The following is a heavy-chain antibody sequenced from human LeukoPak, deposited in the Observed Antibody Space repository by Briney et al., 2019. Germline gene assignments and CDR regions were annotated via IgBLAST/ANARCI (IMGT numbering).Heavy chain of an antibody. V-gene: IGHV3-7*01. Sequence: GGSLTLSCGPSGLTHSRYCMSWARQSRGEGVEGVAHMKQEGSDKDYVDSVKGRFTISRTNAKTSLYLQMNSLRAEDTAVYYCARVIDSSGYYQYYYYYYGMDVWGQGTRSPSP. CDR1: GLTHSRYC. J-gene: IGHJ6*02. CDR2: MKQEGSDK. D-gene: IGHD3-22*01. CDR3: ARVIDSSGYYQYYYYYYGMDV.